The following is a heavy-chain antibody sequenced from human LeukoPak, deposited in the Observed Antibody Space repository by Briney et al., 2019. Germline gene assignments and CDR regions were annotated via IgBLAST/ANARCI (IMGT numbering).Heavy chain of an antibody. J-gene: IGHJ4*02. CDR2: IYPGDSDT. CDR1: GYSFTSYW. Sequence: KDGESLKISCKGSGYSFTSYWIGWVRQMPGKGLEWMGIIYPGDSDTRYSPSFQGQVTISADKSISTAYLQWSSLKASDTAMYYCARTAVVGAKVPYYFDYWGQGTLVTVSS. D-gene: IGHD1-26*01. V-gene: IGHV5-51*01. CDR3: ARTAVVGAKVPYYFDY.